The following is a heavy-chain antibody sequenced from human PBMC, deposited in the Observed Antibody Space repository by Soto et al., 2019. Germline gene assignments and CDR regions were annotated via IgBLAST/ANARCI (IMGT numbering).Heavy chain of an antibody. CDR3: ARQSSWGYYYYYYMDV. CDR1: GYSFTSYW. J-gene: IGHJ6*03. Sequence: GGSLRLSCKGSGYSFTSYWIGWVRQMPGKGLEWMGIIYPGDSDTRYSPSFQGQVTISADKSISTAYLQWSSLKASDTAMYYCARQSSWGYYYYYYMDVWGKGTTVTVSS. CDR2: IYPGDSDT. V-gene: IGHV5-51*01. D-gene: IGHD6-13*01.